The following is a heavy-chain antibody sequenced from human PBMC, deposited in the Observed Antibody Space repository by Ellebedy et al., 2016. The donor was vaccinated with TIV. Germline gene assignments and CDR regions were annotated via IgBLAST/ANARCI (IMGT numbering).Heavy chain of an antibody. D-gene: IGHD5-12*01. V-gene: IGHV1-69*13. J-gene: IGHJ4*02. CDR1: GGTFSNYA. CDR3: ATDQRYSGYGTFDD. Sequence: SVKVSCXASGGTFSNYAISWVRQAPGQGLEWMGGIIPIFATASQAQKFQGRVTITADEFTSTAYLEVSSLKSEDTAVYYCATDQRYSGYGTFDDWGQGTPVTVSS. CDR2: IIPIFATA.